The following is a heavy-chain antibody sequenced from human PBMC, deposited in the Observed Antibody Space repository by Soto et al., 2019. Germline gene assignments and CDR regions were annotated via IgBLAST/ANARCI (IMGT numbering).Heavy chain of an antibody. CDR3: AKVPFWSGYYYSTMVDY. J-gene: IGHJ4*02. V-gene: IGHV3-23*01. D-gene: IGHD3-3*01. CDR2: ISGGGGST. CDR1: GFTFSSYA. Sequence: GGSLRLSCAASGFTFSSYAMSWVRQAPGKGLEWVSAISGGGGSTYYADSVKGRFTISRDNSKNTLYLQMNSLRAEDTAVYYCAKVPFWSGYYYSTMVDYWGQGTLVTVSS.